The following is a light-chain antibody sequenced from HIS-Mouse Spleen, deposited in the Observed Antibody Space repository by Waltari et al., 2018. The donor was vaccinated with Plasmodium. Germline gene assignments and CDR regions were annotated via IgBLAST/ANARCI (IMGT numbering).Light chain of an antibody. J-gene: IGLJ3*02. Sequence: SYELTQPPSVSVSPGQTARITCSGDALPKKYAYWYQQKSGQAPVLVIYEDSKRPSGIPEGFSGSSSGTMATLTISGAQVEDAADYYCYSTDSSGNHRVFGGGTKLTVL. V-gene: IGLV3-10*01. CDR1: ALPKKY. CDR2: EDS. CDR3: YSTDSSGNHRV.